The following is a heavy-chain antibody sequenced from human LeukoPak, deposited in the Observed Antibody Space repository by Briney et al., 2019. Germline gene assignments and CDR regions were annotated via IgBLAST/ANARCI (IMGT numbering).Heavy chain of an antibody. V-gene: IGHV1-69*13. D-gene: IGHD6-13*01. J-gene: IGHJ4*02. CDR1: GGTFNSYA. CDR2: IIPIFGTA. CDR3: ATGRWNSSSWGDY. Sequence: SVKVSCKASGGTFNSYAISWVRQAPGQGIEWMGGIIPIFGTANYAQKFQGRVTITADESTSTAYMELSSLRSEDTAVYYCATGRWNSSSWGDYWGQGTLVTVSS.